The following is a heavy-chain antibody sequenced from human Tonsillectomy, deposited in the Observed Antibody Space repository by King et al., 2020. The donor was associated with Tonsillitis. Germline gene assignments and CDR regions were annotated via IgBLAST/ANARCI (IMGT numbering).Heavy chain of an antibody. V-gene: IGHV3-48*03. D-gene: IGHD5-18*01. Sequence: VQLVESGGGLVQPGGSLRLSCAASGFTFSSYEMNWVRQAPGKGLEWVSYISSSDNTIYYADSVKGRFTISRDNAKNSLYLQMNSLRAEDTAVYYCAREGYSYGYHYYYMDVWGKGTTVTASS. CDR2: ISSSDNTI. J-gene: IGHJ6*03. CDR3: AREGYSYGYHYYYMDV. CDR1: GFTFSSYE.